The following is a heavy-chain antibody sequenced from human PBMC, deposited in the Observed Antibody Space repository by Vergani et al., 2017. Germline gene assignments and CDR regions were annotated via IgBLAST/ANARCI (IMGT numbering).Heavy chain of an antibody. D-gene: IGHD4-23*01. CDR3: AKGDYGGNSIAVDY. J-gene: IGHJ4*02. CDR2: ISYDGSNK. V-gene: IGHV3-30*18. Sequence: QVQLVESGGGVVQPGRSLRLSCAASGFTFSSYGMHWVRQAPGKGLEWVAVISYDGSNKYYADSVKGRFTISRDNSNNTLYLQMNSLRAEDTAVYYCAKGDYGGNSIAVDYWGQGTLVTVSS. CDR1: GFTFSSYG.